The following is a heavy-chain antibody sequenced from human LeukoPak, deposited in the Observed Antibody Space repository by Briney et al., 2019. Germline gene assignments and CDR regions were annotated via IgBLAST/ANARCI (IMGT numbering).Heavy chain of an antibody. V-gene: IGHV4-39*07. Sequence: SETLSLTCTVSGGSFYTSDYYWGWVRQPPGQGPEWIVDIFYTGKTNYNPSLKSRVSISIDASKNQFSLKLTSVPAADTAVYYCARVFDSWGQGTRVTVSS. CDR2: IFYTGKT. CDR1: GGSFYTSDYY. CDR3: ARVFDS. J-gene: IGHJ4*02.